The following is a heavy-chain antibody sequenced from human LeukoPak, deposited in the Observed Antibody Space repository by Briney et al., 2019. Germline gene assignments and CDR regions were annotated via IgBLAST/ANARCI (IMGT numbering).Heavy chain of an antibody. Sequence: GGSLRLSCAAPGITFSNYNMNWVRQAPGKGLEWISSITSSSSYTFYADSVKGRFTISRDNAKNSLYLQMNSLRAEDTAVYYCARRGSYYLYWGQGTLVTVSS. CDR1: GITFSNYN. CDR3: ARRGSYYLY. CDR2: ITSSSSYT. V-gene: IGHV3-21*01. D-gene: IGHD1-26*01. J-gene: IGHJ4*02.